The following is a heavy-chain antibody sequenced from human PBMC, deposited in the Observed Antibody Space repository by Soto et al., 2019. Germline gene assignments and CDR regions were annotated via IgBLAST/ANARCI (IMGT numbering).Heavy chain of an antibody. CDR3: ARGFDYDSSGYGY. J-gene: IGHJ4*02. D-gene: IGHD3-22*01. CDR2: IYYSGST. CDR1: GGSISSSSYY. Sequence: SETLSLTCTVSGGSISSSSYYWGWIRQPPGKGLEWIGSIYYSGSTYYNPSLKSRVTISVDTSKNQFSLKLSSVTAADTAVYYCARGFDYDSSGYGYWGQGALVTVSS. V-gene: IGHV4-39*01.